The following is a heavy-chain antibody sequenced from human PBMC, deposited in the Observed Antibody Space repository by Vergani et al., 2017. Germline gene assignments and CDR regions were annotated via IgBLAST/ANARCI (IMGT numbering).Heavy chain of an antibody. Sequence: EVQLVQSGAEVKKPGESLKISCKGSGYSFTSYWIGWVRQMPGKGLEWMGIIYPGDSDTRYSPSFQGQVTSSADKSISTAYLQWSSLKASDTAMYYCARDGAAGTLRYYYYGMDVWGQGTTVTVSS. CDR1: GYSFTSYW. CDR2: IYPGDSDT. V-gene: IGHV5-51*01. D-gene: IGHD2-15*01. CDR3: ARDGAAGTLRYYYYGMDV. J-gene: IGHJ6*02.